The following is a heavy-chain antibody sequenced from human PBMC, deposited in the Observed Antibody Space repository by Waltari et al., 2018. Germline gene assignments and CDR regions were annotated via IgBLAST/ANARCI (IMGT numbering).Heavy chain of an antibody. Sequence: QVQLQESGPGLVKPSQTLSLTCTVSGGSISSGGYYWSWIRQPPGKGLEWIGYIYYSGSTYYNPSLKSRVTISVDTSKNQFSLKLSSVTAADTAVYHCARSYLPNYYGSGSYYNFRWFDPWGQGTLVTVSS. CDR1: GGSISSGGYY. V-gene: IGHV4-31*03. CDR2: IYYSGST. J-gene: IGHJ5*02. D-gene: IGHD3-10*01. CDR3: ARSYLPNYYGSGSYYNFRWFDP.